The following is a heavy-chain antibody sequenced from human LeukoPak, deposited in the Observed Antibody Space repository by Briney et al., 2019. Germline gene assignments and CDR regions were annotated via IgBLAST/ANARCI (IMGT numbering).Heavy chain of an antibody. V-gene: IGHV1-69*05. CDR1: GGTFSSYA. D-gene: IGHD3-9*01. CDR3: ARGGPKLRYFDWPLDY. CDR2: IIPIFGTA. J-gene: IGHJ4*02. Sequence: SVKVSCKASGGTFSSYAISWVRQAPGQGLEWMGRIIPIFGTANYAQKFQGRVTITTDESTSTAYMELSSLGSEDTAVYYCARGGPKLRYFDWPLDYWGQGTLVTVSS.